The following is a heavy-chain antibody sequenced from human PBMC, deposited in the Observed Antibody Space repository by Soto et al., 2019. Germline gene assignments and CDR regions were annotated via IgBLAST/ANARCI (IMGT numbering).Heavy chain of an antibody. CDR3: ATANNTSPFDY. Sequence: GASVKVSCKASGFTFADSAVQWARQARGQSLEWIGRIIVDSGNTKSAEKFTERVSMSWDMSTSTAFMELRSLSSDDTAVYYCATANNTSPFDYWGLGTLVTVSS. CDR2: IIVDSGNT. J-gene: IGHJ4*02. V-gene: IGHV1-58*01. D-gene: IGHD1-26*01. CDR1: GFTFADSA.